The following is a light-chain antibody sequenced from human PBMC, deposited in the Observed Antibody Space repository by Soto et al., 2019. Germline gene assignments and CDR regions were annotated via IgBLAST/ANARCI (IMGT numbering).Light chain of an antibody. V-gene: IGKV1-5*01. CDR1: QTVERW. CDR3: QQYKDYVWT. J-gene: IGKJ1*01. CDR2: DVS. Sequence: DIQMTQSPSTLPASVGDRVTISCRASQTVERWLAWYQQKPGKAPKLLISDVSSLERGVPSRFSGSGSATEFTLTISGLQSDDFATDYCQQYKDYVWTFSQGTKV.